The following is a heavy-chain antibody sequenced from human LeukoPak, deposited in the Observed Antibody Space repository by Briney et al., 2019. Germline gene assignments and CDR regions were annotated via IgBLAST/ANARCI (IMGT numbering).Heavy chain of an antibody. Sequence: TGGSPRLSCAASGSSFRDFWMTWVRQAPGKGLEWVANINQGGSVKYYVDSVKGRFTISRDDAESSLYVQMNSLRDEDTAVYYCARFGYSGWNLEYWGQGTLVTVSS. D-gene: IGHD5-12*01. V-gene: IGHV3-7*01. CDR2: INQGGSVK. CDR3: ARFGYSGWNLEY. CDR1: GSSFRDFW. J-gene: IGHJ4*02.